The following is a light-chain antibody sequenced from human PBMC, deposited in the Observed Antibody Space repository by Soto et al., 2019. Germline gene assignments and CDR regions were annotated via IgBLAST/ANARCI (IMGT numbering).Light chain of an antibody. CDR2: GAS. CDR3: QQYGTSLIT. CDR1: QSVRSK. Sequence: EVVMTQSPATLSVSPGETVTLSCRASQSVRSKLAWYQQKPGQAPRLFIYGASTRATGIPGRFSGSGSGTEFTLTISSLEPEDFAVYYCQQYGTSLITFGQGTRLEIK. V-gene: IGKV3-15*01. J-gene: IGKJ5*01.